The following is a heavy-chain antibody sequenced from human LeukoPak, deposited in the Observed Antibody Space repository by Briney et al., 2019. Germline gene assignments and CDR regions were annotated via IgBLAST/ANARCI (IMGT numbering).Heavy chain of an antibody. CDR2: IYPGDSDT. CDR1: GYSFTRYW. Sequence: GESLKISCKGSGYSFTRYWIGWVRQMSGKGLEWMGVIYPGDSDTRYRPSFQGQVTISVDKSISTAYLQWSSLKASDTAMYYCARAACGWPHYYFDYWGQGTLVTVSS. D-gene: IGHD6-19*01. V-gene: IGHV5-51*01. J-gene: IGHJ4*02. CDR3: ARAACGWPHYYFDY.